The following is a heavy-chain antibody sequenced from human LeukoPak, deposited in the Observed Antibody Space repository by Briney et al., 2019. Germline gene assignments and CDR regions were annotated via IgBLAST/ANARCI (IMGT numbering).Heavy chain of an antibody. Sequence: ASVKVSCKASGYTFTSYYMHWVRQAPGQGLEWMGIINPSGGSTSYAQKFQGRVTMTRDTSTSTVYMELSSLRSEDTAVYYCARTYGYYDFWSGYSHAFDIWGQGTMVTVSS. CDR2: INPSGGST. CDR1: GYTFTSYY. D-gene: IGHD3-3*01. V-gene: IGHV1-46*01. CDR3: ARTYGYYDFWSGYSHAFDI. J-gene: IGHJ3*02.